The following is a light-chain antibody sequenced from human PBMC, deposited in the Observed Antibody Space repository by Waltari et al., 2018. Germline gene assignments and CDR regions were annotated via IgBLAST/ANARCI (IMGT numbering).Light chain of an antibody. V-gene: IGLV1-51*01. J-gene: IGLJ1*01. Sequence: QSVLTQPPSVSAAPGQWVTIPCPGCSSTIEDSSVPWFQQVPGTAPKLFIYDNNKRPSGIPDRFSASKSGTSATLGITGLQIGDEADYYCGAWDSSLDGYVFGGGTKVTVL. CDR1: SSTIEDSS. CDR3: GAWDSSLDGYV. CDR2: DNN.